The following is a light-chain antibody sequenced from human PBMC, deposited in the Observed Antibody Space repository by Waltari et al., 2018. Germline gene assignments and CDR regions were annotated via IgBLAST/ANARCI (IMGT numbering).Light chain of an antibody. J-gene: IGKJ1*01. CDR1: QSVGRS. CDR2: VAS. CDR3: QHYVRLPAT. V-gene: IGKV3-20*01. Sequence: EIVLTQSPATLSLSPGERATLACRASQSVGRSLAWYQQKPGQAPRLLIYVASRRATGIPDRFSGSGSGTDFSLTISTLEPEDFAVYYCQHYVRLPATFGQGTKVEI.